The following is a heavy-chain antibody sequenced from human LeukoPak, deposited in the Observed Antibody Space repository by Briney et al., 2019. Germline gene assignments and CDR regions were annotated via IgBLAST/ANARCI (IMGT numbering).Heavy chain of an antibody. D-gene: IGHD4-23*01. CDR1: GFTFNSYS. CDR3: ARDLYGGTGRDY. Sequence: GGSLRLSRAASGFTFNSYSMNWVRQAPGKGLELVSSISSSSSYIYYADSVKGRFTISRDNAKNSLYLQMNSLRAEDTAVYYCARDLYGGTGRDYWGQGTLVSVSS. J-gene: IGHJ4*02. V-gene: IGHV3-21*01. CDR2: ISSSSSYI.